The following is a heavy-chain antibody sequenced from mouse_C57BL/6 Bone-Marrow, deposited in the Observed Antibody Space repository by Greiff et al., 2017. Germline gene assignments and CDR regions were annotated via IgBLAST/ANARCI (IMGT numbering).Heavy chain of an antibody. J-gene: IGHJ2*01. CDR1: GFTFSDYY. CDR2: INYDGSST. CDR3: ARDAGPFDY. Sequence: EVKVVESEGGLVQPGSSMKLSCTASGFTFSDYYMAWVRQVPEKGLEWVANINYDGSSTYYLDSLKSRFIISRDNAKNILYLQMSSVKSEDTATYYCARDAGPFDYWGQGTTLTVSS. V-gene: IGHV5-16*01.